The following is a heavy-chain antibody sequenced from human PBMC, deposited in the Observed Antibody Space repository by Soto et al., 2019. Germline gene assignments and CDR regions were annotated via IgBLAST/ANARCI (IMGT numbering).Heavy chain of an antibody. J-gene: IGHJ5*02. CDR2: TFYLGSS. Sequence: SETLSLTCTVSGDSIISSDFYWGWVRQPPGKGLEWIGSTFYLGSSYYNPSLKSRVTMSVDTSKNQFSLRLRSVTAADTALYFCARHSLALRKNNWFDPWGQGIMVTVSS. V-gene: IGHV4-39*01. CDR1: GDSIISSDFY. CDR3: ARHSLALRKNNWFDP. D-gene: IGHD3-3*02.